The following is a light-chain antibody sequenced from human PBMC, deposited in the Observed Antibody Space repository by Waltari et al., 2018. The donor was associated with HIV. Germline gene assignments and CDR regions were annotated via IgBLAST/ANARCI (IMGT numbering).Light chain of an antibody. CDR3: AAWDDSLNGVV. CDR2: STN. Sequence: QSVLTQPPSASGTPGQTVTISCSGSSSNIGSNPGNWYPTLPGTAPKLLIYSTNQRPSGVPDRFSGSKSGTSASLAISGLQSEVEADYYCAAWDDSLNGVVFGGGTKLTVL. V-gene: IGLV1-44*01. J-gene: IGLJ2*01. CDR1: SSNIGSNP.